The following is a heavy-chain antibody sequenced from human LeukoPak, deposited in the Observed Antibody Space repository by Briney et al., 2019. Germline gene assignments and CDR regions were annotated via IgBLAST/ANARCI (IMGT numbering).Heavy chain of an antibody. CDR2: INHSGST. CDR1: GGSISSGSYY. D-gene: IGHD5-12*01. CDR3: AISGYEQNFDY. Sequence: SETLSLTCTVSGGSISSGSYYWSWIRQPAGKGLEWIGEINHSGSTNYNPSLKSRVTISVDTSKNQFSLKLSSVTAADTAVYYCAISGYEQNFDYWGQGTLVTVSS. J-gene: IGHJ4*02. V-gene: IGHV4-61*10.